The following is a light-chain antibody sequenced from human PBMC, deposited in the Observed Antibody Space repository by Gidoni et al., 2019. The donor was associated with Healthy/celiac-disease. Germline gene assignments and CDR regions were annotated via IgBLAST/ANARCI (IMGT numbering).Light chain of an antibody. V-gene: IGLV2-8*01. Sequence: QSALTQPPSASGSPGPSVTLSCTRTSSDVGGYNYVSWYQQHPGKAPTLMIYEVSTRPSGVPDRFSGSKSGNTASLTVSGLQAEDEADYYCSSYAGSNNFVFGTGTKVTVL. CDR1: SSDVGGYNY. CDR2: EVS. J-gene: IGLJ1*01. CDR3: SSYAGSNNFV.